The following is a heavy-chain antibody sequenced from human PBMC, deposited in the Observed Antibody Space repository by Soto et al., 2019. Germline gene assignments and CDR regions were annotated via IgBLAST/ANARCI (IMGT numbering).Heavy chain of an antibody. CDR2: IYFSGTT. Sequence: SETLSLTCTVSGGSISSGDYYWSWIRQHPGKGLEWIGTIYFSGTTYYNPSLKSRVTISVDTSKSQFSLKLSSVTAADTAVYYCARRDRSGFSYWLDTWGQGTLVTVPQ. V-gene: IGHV4-31*03. CDR1: GGSISSGDYY. D-gene: IGHD3-22*01. J-gene: IGHJ5*02. CDR3: ARRDRSGFSYWLDT.